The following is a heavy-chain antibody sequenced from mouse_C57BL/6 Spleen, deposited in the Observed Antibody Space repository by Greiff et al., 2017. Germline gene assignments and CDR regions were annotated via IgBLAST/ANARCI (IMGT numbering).Heavy chain of an antibody. CDR2: INPGSGGT. CDR1: GYAFTNYL. Sequence: VKLMESGAELVRPGTSVKVSCKASGYAFTNYLIEWVKQRPGQGLEWIGVINPGSGGTNYNEKFKGKATLTADKSSSTAYMQLSSLTSEDSAVYFCARRGPSYAMDYWGQGTSVTVSS. CDR3: ARRGPSYAMDY. V-gene: IGHV1-54*01. J-gene: IGHJ4*01.